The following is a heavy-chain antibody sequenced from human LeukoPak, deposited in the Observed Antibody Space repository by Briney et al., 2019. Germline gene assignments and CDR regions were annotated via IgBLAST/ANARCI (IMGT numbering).Heavy chain of an antibody. CDR1: GYTFTGYY. J-gene: IGHJ6*02. D-gene: IGHD1-14*01. CDR2: INPNSGGT. V-gene: IGHV1-2*02. CDR3: AREAKPYYYYYGMDV. Sequence: ASVKVSCKASGYTFTGYYMHWVRQAPEQGLEWMGWINPNSGGTNYAQKFQGRVTMTRDTSISTAYMELSRLRSDDTAVYYCAREAKPYYYYYGMDVWGQGTTVTVSS.